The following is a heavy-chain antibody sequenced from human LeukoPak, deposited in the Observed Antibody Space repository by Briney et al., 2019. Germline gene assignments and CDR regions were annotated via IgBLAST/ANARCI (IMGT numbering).Heavy chain of an antibody. V-gene: IGHV1-46*01. CDR3: ARDISWYGAFDI. J-gene: IGHJ3*02. Sequence: GASVKVSCKASGYTFTSYYMHWVRQAPGQGLEWMGIINPSGGSTSYAQKFQGRVTMTRDISTSTVYMELSSLRSEDTAVYYCARDISWYGAFDIWGQGTMVTVSS. D-gene: IGHD6-13*01. CDR2: INPSGGST. CDR1: GYTFTSYY.